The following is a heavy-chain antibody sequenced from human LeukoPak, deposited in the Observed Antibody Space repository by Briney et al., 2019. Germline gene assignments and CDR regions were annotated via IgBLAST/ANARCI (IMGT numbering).Heavy chain of an antibody. J-gene: IGHJ4*02. V-gene: IGHV3-53*01. CDR1: GFTVSSNY. CDR3: ARATRGYFDY. Sequence: GGSLRLSWAASGFTVSSNYMSWVRQAPGKGLDRLSVIYSGGSTYYADYVKGRFTISRDNSKNTLYLQMSSLRAEDTAVYYCARATRGYFDYWGQGTLVTVSS. CDR2: IYSGGST. D-gene: IGHD2-2*01.